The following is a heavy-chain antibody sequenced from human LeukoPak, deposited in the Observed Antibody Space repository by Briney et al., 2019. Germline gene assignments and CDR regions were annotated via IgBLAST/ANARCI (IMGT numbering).Heavy chain of an antibody. D-gene: IGHD3-10*01. CDR3: ARPIYYGSGSEFDY. CDR2: IYHSGST. CDR1: GYSISSGYY. J-gene: IGHJ4*02. Sequence: PSETLSLTCAVSGYSISSGYYWGWIRQPPGKGLEWIGSIYHSGSTYYNPSLKSRVTISVDTSKNQFSLKLSSVTAADTAVYYCARPIYYGSGSEFDYWGQGTLVTVSS. V-gene: IGHV4-38-2*01.